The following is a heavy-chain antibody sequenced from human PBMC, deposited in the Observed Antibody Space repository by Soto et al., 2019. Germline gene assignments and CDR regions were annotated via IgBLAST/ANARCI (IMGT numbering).Heavy chain of an antibody. J-gene: IGHJ4*02. CDR3: ARGQEGVVATH. V-gene: IGHV4-34*01. D-gene: IGHD2-15*01. CDR1: GGSFTGYY. Sequence: QVQLQQWGAGLLKPSETLSLTCAVNGGSFTGYYWSWVRQPPGKGLEWIGEIKDGGSTNYSPSPRSRVTISADTSKQQSALKVTSVTAADTAVYYCARGQEGVVATHWDQGTLVTVSS. CDR2: IKDGGST.